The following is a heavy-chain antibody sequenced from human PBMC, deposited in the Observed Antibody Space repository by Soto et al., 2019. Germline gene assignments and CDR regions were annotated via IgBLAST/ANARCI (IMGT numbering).Heavy chain of an antibody. V-gene: IGHV4-59*01. CDR1: GASITTYS. Sequence: QVQLQESGPGLVRPSETLSLTCTVSGASITTYSWNWIRQSPGKGLEWIGNVFYSVSSDSAPSRKGRVSVSVDTSQNQVSRRLRSVSAAETAVCSRTGWGRQDSDVLPRPQGVGAFDICGQG. D-gene: IGHD3-16*01. CDR2: VFYSVSS. J-gene: IGHJ3*02. CDR3: TGWGRQDSDVLPRPQGVGAFDI.